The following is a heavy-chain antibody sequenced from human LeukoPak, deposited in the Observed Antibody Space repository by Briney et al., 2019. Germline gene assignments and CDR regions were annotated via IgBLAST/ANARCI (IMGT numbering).Heavy chain of an antibody. CDR1: GYSISSGYY. J-gene: IGHJ3*02. D-gene: IGHD3-9*01. CDR2: IYHSGST. Sequence: SETLSLTCTVSGYSISSGYYWGWIRQPPGKGLEWIGSIYHSGSTYYNPSLKSRVTISVDTSKNQFSLKLSSVTAADTAVYYCARGGYDILTGPDAFDIWGQGTMVTVSS. CDR3: ARGGYDILTGPDAFDI. V-gene: IGHV4-38-2*02.